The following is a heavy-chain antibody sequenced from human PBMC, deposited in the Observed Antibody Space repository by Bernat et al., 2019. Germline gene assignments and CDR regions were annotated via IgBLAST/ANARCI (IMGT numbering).Heavy chain of an antibody. J-gene: IGHJ4*02. CDR2: IYSGGHT. D-gene: IGHD4-17*01. CDR3: ARGLYGDPFY. CDR1: GFTFSNSY. Sequence: EVQLVESGGGLVQPGGSLRLSCAASGFTFSNSYMTWVRQAPGKGLEWVSVIYSGGHTYYADSVKGRFTISRDNFKNTLDLQMNSLRAEDTAVYYCARGLYGDPFYWGQGTLVTVSS. V-gene: IGHV3-66*01.